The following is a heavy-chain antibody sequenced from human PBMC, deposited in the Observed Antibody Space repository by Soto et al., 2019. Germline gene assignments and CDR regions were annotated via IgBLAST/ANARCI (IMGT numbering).Heavy chain of an antibody. CDR1: GFTFTSHT. CDR2: IYAANGNT. D-gene: IGHD2-2*01. CDR3: AGSCSSTSCYSWRYGMDV. Sequence: ASVKVSCKASGFTFTSHTVHWVRPAPGQGLEWMGWIYAANGNTKYSQKFQGRVTITRDTSASTAYMELSSLRSEDTAVYYCAGSCSSTSCYSWRYGMDVWGQGTTVTVSS. V-gene: IGHV1-3*01. J-gene: IGHJ6*02.